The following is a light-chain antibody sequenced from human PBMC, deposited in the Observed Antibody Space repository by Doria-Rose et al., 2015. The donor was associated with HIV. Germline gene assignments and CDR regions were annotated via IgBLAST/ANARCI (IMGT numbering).Light chain of an antibody. V-gene: IGKV3-20*01. Sequence: TQSPGTLSLSPGERATLSCRASQSFSSTYLAWYQQKPGQAPSLLIYDASTRATGVPDRFSASGSGTDRTLTINRLEPEDFALYYCHQYGTSWTFGQGAKVEI. J-gene: IGKJ1*01. CDR2: DAS. CDR1: QSFSSTY. CDR3: HQYGTSWT.